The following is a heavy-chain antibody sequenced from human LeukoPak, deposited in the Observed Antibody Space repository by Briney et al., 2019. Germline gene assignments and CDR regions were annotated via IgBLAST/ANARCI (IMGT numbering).Heavy chain of an antibody. Sequence: GGSLRLSCTASGFTFSDYYMNWVRQAPGKGLEWISYISPKSETKYYADSVKGRFTISRDNAENSLYLQMNSLRAEDTAVYYCARDIGFTVVRGAMLYYYAMDVWGQGTTVTISS. CDR1: GFTFSDYY. CDR3: ARDIGFTVVRGAMLYYYAMDV. V-gene: IGHV3-11*01. CDR2: ISPKSETK. J-gene: IGHJ6*02. D-gene: IGHD3-10*01.